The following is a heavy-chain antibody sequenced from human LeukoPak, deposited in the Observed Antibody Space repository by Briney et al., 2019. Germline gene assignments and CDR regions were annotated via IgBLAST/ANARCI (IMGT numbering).Heavy chain of an antibody. D-gene: IGHD6-13*01. CDR1: GFTFSSYG. CDR3: AKDLAAADPYNWFDP. J-gene: IGHJ5*02. V-gene: IGHV3-33*06. Sequence: PGGSLRLSCAASGFTFSSYGMHWVRQAPGKGLEWVAVIWYDGSNKYYADSVKGRFTISRDNSKNTLYLQMNSLRAEDTAAYYCAKDLAAADPYNWFDPWGQGTLVTVSS. CDR2: IWYDGSNK.